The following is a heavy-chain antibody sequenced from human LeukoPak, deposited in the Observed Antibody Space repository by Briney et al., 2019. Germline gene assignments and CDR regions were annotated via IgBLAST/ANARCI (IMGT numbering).Heavy chain of an antibody. V-gene: IGHV3-21*01. CDR2: FGTRSTSI. CDR3: AREVSEGFDF. D-gene: IGHD3-22*01. CDR1: GFTFSGYS. J-gene: IGHJ4*02. Sequence: GASLRLSCTASGFTFSGYSMNWIRQAPGKGLEWVSSFGTRSTSIYHAGSVKGRFAISRDNAKNSLYLQMNSLRAEDTALYYCAREVSEGFDFWGQGTLVTVSS.